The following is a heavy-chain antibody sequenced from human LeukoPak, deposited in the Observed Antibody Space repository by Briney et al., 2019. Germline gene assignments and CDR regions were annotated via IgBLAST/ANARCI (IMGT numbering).Heavy chain of an antibody. CDR1: GGSISSYY. CDR2: IYYSGST. J-gene: IGHJ3*02. V-gene: IGHV4-59*08. Sequence: SEALSLTCTVSGGSISSYYWSWIRQPPGKGLEWIGYIYYSGSTNYNPSLKSRVTISVDTSKNQFSLKLSSATAADTAVYYCARVGYSGAFDIWGQGTMVTVSS. D-gene: IGHD3-22*01. CDR3: ARVGYSGAFDI.